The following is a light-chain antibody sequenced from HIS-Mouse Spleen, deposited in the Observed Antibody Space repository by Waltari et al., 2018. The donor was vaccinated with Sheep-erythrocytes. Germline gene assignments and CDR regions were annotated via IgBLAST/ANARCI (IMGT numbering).Light chain of an antibody. J-gene: IGKJ4*01. V-gene: IGKV4-1*01. CDR1: QSVLYSANNKNY. Sequence: DIVMSQSPDSLAVSLGERATINCKSSQSVLYSANNKNYVAWYQQQPGQPPKLLIYWASARESGVPVRVSGSGSGTDFTLPISSLQAEDVAVYYCQQYYSTLTFGGGTKVEIK. CDR2: WAS. CDR3: QQYYSTLT.